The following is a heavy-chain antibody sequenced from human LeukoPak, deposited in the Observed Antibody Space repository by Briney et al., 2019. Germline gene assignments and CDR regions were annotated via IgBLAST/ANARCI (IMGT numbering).Heavy chain of an antibody. CDR1: GGTFSSYA. CDR2: INPSGGST. Sequence: ASVKVSCKASGGTFSSYAISWVRQAPGQGLEWMGIINPSGGSTSYAQKFQGRVTMTRDTSTSTVYMELSSLRSEDTAVYYCARDDAQGPHLWGRGTLVTVSS. D-gene: IGHD2-2*01. CDR3: ARDDAQGPHL. J-gene: IGHJ2*01. V-gene: IGHV1-46*01.